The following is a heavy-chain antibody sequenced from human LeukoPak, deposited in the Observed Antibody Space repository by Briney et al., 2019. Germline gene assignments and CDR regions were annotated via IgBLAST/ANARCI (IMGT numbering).Heavy chain of an antibody. Sequence: GGSLRLSCAASGFTFSSYGMHWVRQAPGKGLEWVAVIWYDGSDKYYADSVKGRFTISRDNSKNTLYLQMNSLRVEDTAVYYCARDHDQYSNDFWGQGTLVTVSS. CDR2: IWYDGSDK. CDR1: GFTFSSYG. V-gene: IGHV3-33*01. J-gene: IGHJ4*02. CDR3: ARDHDQYSNDF. D-gene: IGHD5-18*01.